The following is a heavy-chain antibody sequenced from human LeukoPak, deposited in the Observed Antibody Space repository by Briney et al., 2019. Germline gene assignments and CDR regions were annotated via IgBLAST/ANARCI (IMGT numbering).Heavy chain of an antibody. CDR2: MYAGGTT. D-gene: IGHD6-19*01. CDR3: ARGSGSGWPLDR. J-gene: IGHJ5*02. CDR1: GVIVSRNF. Sequence: GGSLRLSCAASGVIVSRNFMSWVRQAPGKGLQWVATMYAGGTTDYSDSVRGRFHISRDSSNNTLSLQINSLRVEDTAVYYCARGSGSGWPLDRWGQGALVTVSS. V-gene: IGHV3-53*01.